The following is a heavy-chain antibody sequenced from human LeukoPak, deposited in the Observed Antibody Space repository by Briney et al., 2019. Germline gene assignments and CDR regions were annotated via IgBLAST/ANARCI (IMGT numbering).Heavy chain of an antibody. CDR3: ARQQWHQSGGAFDY. CDR1: GYTFTDYY. CDR2: INPNSGGT. Sequence: ASVKVSCKASGYTFTDYYIHWVRQAPGQGLEWMGWINPNSGGTNYAQNFQGRVTMTRDTSISTVYMELSRLRFDDTAVYYCARQQWHQSGGAFDYWGQGTLVTVSS. V-gene: IGHV1-2*02. J-gene: IGHJ4*02. D-gene: IGHD6-19*01.